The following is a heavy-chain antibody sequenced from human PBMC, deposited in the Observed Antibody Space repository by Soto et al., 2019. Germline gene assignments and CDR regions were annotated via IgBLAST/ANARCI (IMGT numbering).Heavy chain of an antibody. Sequence: QVQLVESGGGVVQPGRSLRLSCAASGFTFSHYAMHWVRQAPGKGLEWVALMSYDGSNEYYADSVKARFTISRDNSKTTLYLQMNSLRAEDTAVYYSAKAGSPTFASWGQGTLVTVSS. D-gene: IGHD1-26*01. CDR2: MSYDGSNE. V-gene: IGHV3-30*18. CDR1: GFTFSHYA. CDR3: AKAGSPTFAS. J-gene: IGHJ4*02.